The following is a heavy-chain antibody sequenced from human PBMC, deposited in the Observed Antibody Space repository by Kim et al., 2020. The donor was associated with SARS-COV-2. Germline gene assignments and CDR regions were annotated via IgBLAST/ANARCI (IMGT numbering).Heavy chain of an antibody. D-gene: IGHD2-2*01. Sequence: SETLSLTCSVSGGSIRSGGKFWTWIRQHPAKGLEWIGYISYSENPHYSPSLRSRVSISLQTSENQFSLELTSVTAADTAVYYCARGQPLDYWGQGILVTVSS. CDR1: GGSIRSGGKF. J-gene: IGHJ4*02. CDR3: ARGQPLDY. CDR2: ISYSENP. V-gene: IGHV4-31*03.